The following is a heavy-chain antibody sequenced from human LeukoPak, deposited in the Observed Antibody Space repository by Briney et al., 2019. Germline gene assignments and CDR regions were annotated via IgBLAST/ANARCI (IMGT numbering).Heavy chain of an antibody. D-gene: IGHD3-16*01. CDR3: ARDFFMTPDY. CDR2: ISSSSNTI. V-gene: IGHV3-48*01. Sequence: PGGSLRLSCAASGFIFSSYSMNWARQAPGKGLEWVSYISSSSNTIYYADSVKGRFTISRDNAKNSLYLQMNSLRAEDTAVYYCARDFFMTPDYWGQGTLVTVSS. CDR1: GFIFSSYS. J-gene: IGHJ4*02.